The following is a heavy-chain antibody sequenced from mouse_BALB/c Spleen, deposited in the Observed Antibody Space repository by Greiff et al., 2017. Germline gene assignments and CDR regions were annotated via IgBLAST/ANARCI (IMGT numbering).Heavy chain of an antibody. CDR1: GYSITSGYY. CDR2: ISYDGSN. CDR3: ARRHYAMDY. Sequence: DVKLQESGPGLVKPSQSLSLTCSVTGYSITSGYYWNWIRQLPGNKLEWMGYISYDGSNNYNPSLKNRISITRDTSKNQFFLKLNSVTTEDTATYYGARRHYAMDYWGQGTSVTVSS. J-gene: IGHJ4*01. V-gene: IGHV3-6*02.